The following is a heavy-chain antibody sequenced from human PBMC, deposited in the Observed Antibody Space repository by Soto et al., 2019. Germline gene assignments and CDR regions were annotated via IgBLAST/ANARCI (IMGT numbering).Heavy chain of an antibody. V-gene: IGHV1-69*01. Sequence: QVQLVQSGAEVKKPGSSVKVSCKASGGTFGSYAISWVRQAPGQGLEWRGGIIPITATANYAQKFQGRVTITADESTSTASMQLSSPRSEDTAVYYCARSQGSSTSLEIYYYYYYGMDVWGQGTTVTVSS. CDR3: ARSQGSSTSLEIYYYYYYGMDV. J-gene: IGHJ6*02. D-gene: IGHD2-2*01. CDR1: GGTFGSYA. CDR2: IIPITATA.